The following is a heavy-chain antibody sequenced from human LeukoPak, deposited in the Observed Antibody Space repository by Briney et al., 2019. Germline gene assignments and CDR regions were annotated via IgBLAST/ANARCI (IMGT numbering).Heavy chain of an antibody. Sequence: SETLSLTCTVSGYSISSGYYWGWIRQPPGKGLEWIGNIYHSGSTYYNPSLKSRVIISVDTSKNYFSLKLSSVTAADTAVYYCATIRSRKWGFDYWGQGTLVTVSS. J-gene: IGHJ4*02. V-gene: IGHV4-38-2*02. CDR1: GYSISSGYY. CDR2: IYHSGST. CDR3: ATIRSRKWGFDY. D-gene: IGHD1-26*01.